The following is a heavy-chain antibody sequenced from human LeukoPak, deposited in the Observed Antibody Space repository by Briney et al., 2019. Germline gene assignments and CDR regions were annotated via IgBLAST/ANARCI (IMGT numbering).Heavy chain of an antibody. V-gene: IGHV1-46*01. Sequence: ASVKVSCKASGYTFTSYYMHWVRQAPGQGLDWMGIINPSGGSTRYAQNFQGRVTMTRDMSTSTVYMELSSLRSEDTAVYYCARDVYGANSGAFDIWGQGTMVTVSS. D-gene: IGHD4-23*01. CDR3: ARDVYGANSGAFDI. CDR2: INPSGGST. CDR1: GYTFTSYY. J-gene: IGHJ3*02.